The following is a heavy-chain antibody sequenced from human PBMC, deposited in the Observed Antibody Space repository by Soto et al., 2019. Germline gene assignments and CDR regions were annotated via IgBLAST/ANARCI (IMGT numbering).Heavy chain of an antibody. J-gene: IGHJ4*02. CDR3: ARGGQDFWSGPFDY. D-gene: IGHD3-3*01. CDR1: DGSIITYF. V-gene: IGHV4-4*07. CDR2: IDNSGNT. Sequence: SETLSLTCTVSDGSIITYFCNWIRQPAGKGLEWIGRIDNSGNTNCNLSLKSRVTMSADTSRNQFSLKLNSVTAADTAVYYCARGGQDFWSGPFDYWGQGAPVTVSS.